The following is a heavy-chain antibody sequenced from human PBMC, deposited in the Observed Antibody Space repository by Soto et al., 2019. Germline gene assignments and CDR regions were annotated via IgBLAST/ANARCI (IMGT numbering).Heavy chain of an antibody. V-gene: IGHV4-59*08. J-gene: IGHJ5*02. CDR1: GGSISSYY. Sequence: SETLSLTCTVSGGSISSYYWSWIRQPPGKGLEWIGYIYYSGSTNYNPSLKSRVTISVDTSKNQFSLKLSSVTAADTAVYYCARHYDILTGETENWFDPWGQGTLVTVSS. D-gene: IGHD3-9*01. CDR3: ARHYDILTGETENWFDP. CDR2: IYYSGST.